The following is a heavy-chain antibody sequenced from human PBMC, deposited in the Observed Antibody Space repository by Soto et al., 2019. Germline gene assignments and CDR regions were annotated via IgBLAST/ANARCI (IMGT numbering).Heavy chain of an antibody. D-gene: IGHD3-10*01. CDR3: EKKKNCYGMGTYNWLSP. CDR1: GAAITYTLYY. J-gene: IGHJ5*02. Sequence: TETLSLTCAVSGAAITYTLYYWGWIRQPPGKAPEWIGNIYYTGRTYYNPSLKSRVTLPADTSKNQFSLNLTSVTAADTDVYYCEKKKNCYGMGTYNWLSPWRQG. CDR2: IYYTGRT. V-gene: IGHV4-39*01.